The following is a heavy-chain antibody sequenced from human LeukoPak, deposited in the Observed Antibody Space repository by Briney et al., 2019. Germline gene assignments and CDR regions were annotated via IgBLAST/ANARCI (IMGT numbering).Heavy chain of an antibody. J-gene: IGHJ6*03. V-gene: IGHV3-21*04. CDR3: AKGSTSWSYYYYMDV. CDR1: GFTFSSYS. CDR2: ISSSSSYI. Sequence: GGSLRLSCAASGFTFSSYSMNWVRQAPGKGLEWVSSISSSSSYIYYADSVKGRFTISRDNSKNTLYLQMNSLRAEDTAVYYCAKGSTSWSYYYYMDVWGKGTTVTVSS. D-gene: IGHD2-2*01.